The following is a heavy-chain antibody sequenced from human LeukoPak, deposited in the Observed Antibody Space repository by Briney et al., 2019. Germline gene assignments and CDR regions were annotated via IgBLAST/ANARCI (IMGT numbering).Heavy chain of an antibody. D-gene: IGHD2-15*01. V-gene: IGHV4-31*03. J-gene: IGHJ4*02. CDR1: GGSISSGGYY. CDR2: IYYSGST. CDR3: ARVLKWSFDY. Sequence: SQTLSLTCTVSGGSISSGGYYWGWIRQHPGKGLEWIGYIYYSGSTYYNPSLKSRVTISVDTSKNQFSLKLSSVTAADTAVYYCARVLKWSFDYWGQGTLVTVSS.